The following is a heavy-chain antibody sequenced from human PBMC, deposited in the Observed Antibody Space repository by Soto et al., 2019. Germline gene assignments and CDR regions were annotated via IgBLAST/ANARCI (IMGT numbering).Heavy chain of an antibody. CDR1: GGSFSGYY. J-gene: IGHJ6*03. D-gene: IGHD2-2*01. Sequence: PSETLSLTCAVYGGSFSGYYWSWIRQPPGKGLEWIGEINHSGSTNYNPSLKSRVTISVDTSKNQFSLKLSSVTAADTAVYYCALLPKLVPAIERYMDVWGKGTTVTVSS. CDR3: ALLPKLVPAIERYMDV. V-gene: IGHV4-34*01. CDR2: INHSGST.